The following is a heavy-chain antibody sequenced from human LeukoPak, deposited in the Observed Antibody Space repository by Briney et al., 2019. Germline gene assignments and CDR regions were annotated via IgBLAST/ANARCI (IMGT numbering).Heavy chain of an antibody. D-gene: IGHD5-18*01. V-gene: IGHV3-74*01. CDR3: ARGTGYSVVDY. CDR2: INSDGRST. CDR1: GFTFSSYW. Sequence: PGGSLRLSCAASGFTFSSYWMHWVRQAPGKGLLWLSRINSDGRSTSHADSVKGRFTISRDNAKNTLYLQMNSLRAEDTAVYYCARGTGYSVVDYWGQGTLVTVSS. J-gene: IGHJ4*02.